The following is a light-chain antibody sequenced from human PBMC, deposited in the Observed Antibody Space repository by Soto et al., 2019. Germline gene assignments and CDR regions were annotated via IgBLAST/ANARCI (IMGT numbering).Light chain of an antibody. CDR1: QSLSSW. V-gene: IGKV1-5*01. CDR2: DAS. CDR3: QQYNSYWT. Sequence: DIQMTQSPSTLSASVGDRVTITCRASQSLSSWLAWYQQKPGKATKLLIYDASSLESGVPSRFSGRGSGTEFTLTISSLQPDDFATYYCQQYNSYWTFGQGTKVESK. J-gene: IGKJ1*01.